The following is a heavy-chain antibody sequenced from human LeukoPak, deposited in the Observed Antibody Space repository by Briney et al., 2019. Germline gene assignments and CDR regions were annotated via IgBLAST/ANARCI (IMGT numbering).Heavy chain of an antibody. CDR2: IRYDGSNK. D-gene: IGHD3-16*02. CDR3: AKILGYDYVWGSYRPDYFDY. Sequence: GGSLRLSCAASGFTFSSYGMHWVRQAPGKGLEWVAFIRYDGSNKYYADSVKGRFTISRGNSKNTLYLQMNSLRAEDTAVYYCAKILGYDYVWGSYRPDYFDYWGQGTLVTVSS. J-gene: IGHJ4*02. CDR1: GFTFSSYG. V-gene: IGHV3-30*02.